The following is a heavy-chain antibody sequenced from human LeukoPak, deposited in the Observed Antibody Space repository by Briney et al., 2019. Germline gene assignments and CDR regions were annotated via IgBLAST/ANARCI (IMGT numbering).Heavy chain of an antibody. V-gene: IGHV4-39*01. CDR1: GGSISSTTYY. J-gene: IGHJ4*02. CDR2: IYYSVST. Sequence: SETLSLTCTVSGGSISSTTYYWGWIRQPPGKGLEWIGSIYYSVSTYYNPSVKSRVTVSGDTSKNQVSLKLSSVTAADTAVYYCARSPDTVFDFWGQGTLVTVSS. CDR3: ARSPDTVFDF. D-gene: IGHD4-17*01.